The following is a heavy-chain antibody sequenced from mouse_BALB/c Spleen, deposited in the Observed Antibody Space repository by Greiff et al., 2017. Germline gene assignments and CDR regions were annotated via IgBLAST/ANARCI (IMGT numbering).Heavy chain of an antibody. Sequence: EVKLMESGGGLVQPGGSRKLSCAASGFTFSDYGMAWVRQAPGKGPEWVAFISNLAYSIYYADTVTGRFTISRDNAKNNLYLQMSSLKSEDTAMYYCARGAVVASSLYWYFDVWGAGTTVTVSS. CDR2: ISNLAYSI. CDR3: ARGAVVASSLYWYFDV. V-gene: IGHV5-15*02. CDR1: GFTFSDYG. J-gene: IGHJ1*01. D-gene: IGHD1-1*01.